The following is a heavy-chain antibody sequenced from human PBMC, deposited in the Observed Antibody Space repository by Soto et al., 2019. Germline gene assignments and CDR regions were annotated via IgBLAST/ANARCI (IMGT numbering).Heavy chain of an antibody. CDR2: IYYSGST. Sequence: SETLSLTCTVSGGSISSGGYYWSWIRQHPGKGLEWIGYIYYSGSTYYNPSLKSRVTISVDTSKNQFSLKLSSVTAADTAVYYCASWGSGYYDYWGQGTLVTVSS. V-gene: IGHV4-31*03. CDR3: ASWGSGYYDY. D-gene: IGHD3-22*01. J-gene: IGHJ4*02. CDR1: GGSISSGGYY.